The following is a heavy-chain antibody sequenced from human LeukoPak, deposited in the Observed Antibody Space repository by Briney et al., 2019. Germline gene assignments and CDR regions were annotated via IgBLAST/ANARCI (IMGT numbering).Heavy chain of an antibody. CDR2: ISSSGSTI. V-gene: IGHV3-11*01. CDR1: GFTFSDYY. D-gene: IGHD5-18*01. Sequence: GGSLRLSCAASGFTFSDYYMSWIRQAPGKGLEWVSYISSSGSTIYYADSVKGRFTISRDNAKNSLYLQMNSLRAEDTAVYYCARLGVDTAMADAFDIWAKGQWSPSLQ. J-gene: IGHJ3*02. CDR3: ARLGVDTAMADAFDI.